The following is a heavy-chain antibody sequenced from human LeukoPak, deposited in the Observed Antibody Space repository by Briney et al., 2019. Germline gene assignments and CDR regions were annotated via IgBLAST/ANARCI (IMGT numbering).Heavy chain of an antibody. CDR1: GFTFSSYA. V-gene: IGHV3-30-3*01. D-gene: IGHD6-19*01. CDR2: ISYDGSNK. Sequence: GRSLRLSCAASGFTFSSYAMHWVRQAPGKGLEWVAVISYDGSNKYYADSVKGRFTISRDNSKNTLYLQMNSLRAEDTAVYYCARYSSGWYVYWGQGTLVTVSS. J-gene: IGHJ4*02. CDR3: ARYSSGWYVY.